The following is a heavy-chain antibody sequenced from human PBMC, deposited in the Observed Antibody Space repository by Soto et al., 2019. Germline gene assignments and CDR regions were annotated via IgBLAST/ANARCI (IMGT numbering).Heavy chain of an antibody. CDR1: GGSFDGYY. Sequence: PSETLSLTCALYGGSFDGYYWSWIRQSPGKGLEWIGEIHHSGSTKYNPSLKRRVSLSVDTSTKQFSLKMTSMTAADRGVYYSARGVDSWSGNVVWGQGTTVTVSS. J-gene: IGHJ6*02. CDR2: IHHSGST. CDR3: ARGVDSWSGNVV. V-gene: IGHV4-34*01. D-gene: IGHD3-3*01.